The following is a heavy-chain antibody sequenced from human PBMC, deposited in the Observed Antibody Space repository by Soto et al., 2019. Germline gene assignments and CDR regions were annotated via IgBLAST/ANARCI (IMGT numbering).Heavy chain of an antibody. V-gene: IGHV1-18*01. CDR2: ISAYNGNT. CDR1: GYTFTSYG. Sequence: QVQLVQSGAEEKKPGASVKVSCKASGYTFTSYGISWVRQAPGQGLEWMGWISAYNGNTNYAQKLQGRVIMTTDTSTCTAYLDLQRLKSDDTAMYYCARVHYHDSRGYVYYFDHWGQGTLVTVSS. CDR3: ARVHYHDSRGYVYYFDH. J-gene: IGHJ4*02. D-gene: IGHD3-22*01.